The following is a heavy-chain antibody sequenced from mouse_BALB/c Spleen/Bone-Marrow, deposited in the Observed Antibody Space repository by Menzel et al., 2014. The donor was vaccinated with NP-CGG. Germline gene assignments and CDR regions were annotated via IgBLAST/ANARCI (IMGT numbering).Heavy chain of an antibody. Sequence: EVQLVESGGDLVKPGGSLKLSCAASGFTFSTYGMSWVRQTPDKRLEWVAAISNGGIYTYYPDTVKGRFTISRDNAENTLYLQMSSLKSEDTAMYYCVRPYDYGTWFAYWGQGTLVTVSA. J-gene: IGHJ3*01. CDR1: GFTFSTYG. V-gene: IGHV5-6*01. CDR2: ISNGGIYT. D-gene: IGHD2-4*01. CDR3: VRPYDYGTWFAY.